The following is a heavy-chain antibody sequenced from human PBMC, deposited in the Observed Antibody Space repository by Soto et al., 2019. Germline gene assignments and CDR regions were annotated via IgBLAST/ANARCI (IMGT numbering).Heavy chain of an antibody. V-gene: IGHV5-51*01. CDR1: GYTFTNYX. J-gene: IGHJ4*02. CDR2: IYPGDSDT. Sequence: PGESLKISCEGSGYTFTNYXIGXXXXMPGKGLEWMGIIYPGDSDTRYSPSFQGQVTFSANKSTTSAYLQWSSLKASDTAIYFCARRARGNWAFDYWGQGTLVTVSS. CDR3: ARRARGNWAFDY. D-gene: IGHD3-16*01.